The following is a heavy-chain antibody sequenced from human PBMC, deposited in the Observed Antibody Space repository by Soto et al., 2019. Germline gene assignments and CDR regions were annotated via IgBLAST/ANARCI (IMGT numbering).Heavy chain of an antibody. CDR2: ISYDGSNK. CDR1: GFTFSSYA. V-gene: IGHV3-30-3*01. Sequence: GGSLRLSCAASGFTFSSYAMHWVRQAPGKGLEWVAVISYDGSNKYYADSVKGRFTISRDNSKNTLYLQMNSLRAEDTAVYYCARDVRYCSGGSCYRGVFDYWGQGTLVTVSS. CDR3: ARDVRYCSGGSCYRGVFDY. D-gene: IGHD2-15*01. J-gene: IGHJ4*02.